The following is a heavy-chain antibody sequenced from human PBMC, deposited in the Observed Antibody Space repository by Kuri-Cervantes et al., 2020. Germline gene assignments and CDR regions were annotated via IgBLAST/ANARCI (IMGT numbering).Heavy chain of an antibody. D-gene: IGHD6-19*01. Sequence: ASVKVSCKASGYTFTSYAIHWVRQAPGQRLEWMGWINAGNGNTKYSQKFQGRVTITRDTSASTAYMELSSLRSEDTAVYYCARAYVAGFLDWFDPWGQGTLVTVSS. CDR2: INAGNGNT. J-gene: IGHJ5*02. V-gene: IGHV1-3*01. CDR3: ARAYVAGFLDWFDP. CDR1: GYTFTSYA.